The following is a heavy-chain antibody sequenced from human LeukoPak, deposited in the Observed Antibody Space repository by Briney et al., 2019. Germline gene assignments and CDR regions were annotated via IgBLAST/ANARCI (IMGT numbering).Heavy chain of an antibody. J-gene: IGHJ4*02. CDR2: ISSNGGST. CDR3: AREECSSTSCYPFGC. V-gene: IGHV3-64*01. D-gene: IGHD2-2*01. CDR1: GFTFSSYA. Sequence: GGSLRLSCAASGFTFSSYAMHWVRQAPGKGLEYVSAISSNGGSTYYANSVKGRFTISRDNSKNTLYLQMGSLRAEDMAVYYCAREECSSTSCYPFGCWGQGTLVTVSS.